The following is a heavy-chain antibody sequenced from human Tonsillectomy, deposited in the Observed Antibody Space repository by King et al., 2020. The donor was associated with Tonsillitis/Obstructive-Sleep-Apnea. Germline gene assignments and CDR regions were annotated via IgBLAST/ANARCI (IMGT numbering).Heavy chain of an antibody. Sequence: VQLVESGGVVVQPGGSLRLSCAASGFTFDDYTMHWVRQAPGKGLEWVSLISWDGGSTYYADSVKGRFTISRDNSKNSLYLQMNSLRTEDTALYYCAKDMQEVTTGPTPPDYWGQGTLVTVSS. J-gene: IGHJ4*02. D-gene: IGHD1-1*01. CDR1: GFTFDDYT. CDR3: AKDMQEVTTGPTPPDY. CDR2: ISWDGGST. V-gene: IGHV3-43*01.